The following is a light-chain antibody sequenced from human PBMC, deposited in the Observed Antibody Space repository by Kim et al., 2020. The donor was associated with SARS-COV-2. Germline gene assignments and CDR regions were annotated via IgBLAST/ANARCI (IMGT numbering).Light chain of an antibody. J-gene: IGLJ3*02. Sequence: SYELTQPPSVSVSPGQTASITCSGDKLGDKYACWYQQKPGQSPVLVIYQDSKRPSGIPERFSGSNSGNTANLTISGTQAMDEADYYCQAWDSSTEVFGGG. V-gene: IGLV3-1*01. CDR3: QAWDSSTEV. CDR2: QDS. CDR1: KLGDKY.